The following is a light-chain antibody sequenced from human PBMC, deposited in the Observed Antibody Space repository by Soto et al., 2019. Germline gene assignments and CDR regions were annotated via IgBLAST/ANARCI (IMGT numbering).Light chain of an antibody. V-gene: IGKV4-1*01. CDR2: WAS. CDR3: QQYYGAPYT. CDR1: QSILYSSNNKNY. Sequence: DIVMTQSPDSLAVSLGERATINCKSSQSILYSSNNKNYLAWYQQKPGQPPKLLIYWASTRESGVPDRFSVSGSGTDFTLIISSLQAEDVAVYYCQQYYGAPYTFGQGTNLEMK. J-gene: IGKJ2*01.